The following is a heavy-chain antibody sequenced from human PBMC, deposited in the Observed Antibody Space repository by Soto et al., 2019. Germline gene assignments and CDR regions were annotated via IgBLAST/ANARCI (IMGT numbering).Heavy chain of an antibody. CDR3: ARGRTVNLGLGVIAAAGTEFDY. J-gene: IGHJ4*02. CDR2: ISWNSGSI. D-gene: IGHD6-13*01. Sequence: EVQLVESGGGLVQPGRSLRLSCAASGFTFDDYAMHWVRQAPGKGLEWVSGISWNSGSIGYADSVKGRFTISRDNAKNSLYLQMNSLRAEDTALYYCARGRTVNLGLGVIAAAGTEFDYWGQGTLVTVSS. CDR1: GFTFDDYA. V-gene: IGHV3-9*01.